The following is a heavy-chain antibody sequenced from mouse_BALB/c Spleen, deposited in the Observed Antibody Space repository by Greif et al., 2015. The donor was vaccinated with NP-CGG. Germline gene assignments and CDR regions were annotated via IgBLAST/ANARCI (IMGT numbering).Heavy chain of an antibody. CDR3: ARGGVLGRGFAY. Sequence: EVKVVESGGGLVKPGGSLKLSCAASGFTFSSYAMSWVRQSPEKRLEWVAEISSGGSYTYYPDTVTGRFTISRDNAKNTLYLEMSSLRSEDTAMYYCARGGVLGRGFAYWGQGTLVTVSA. D-gene: IGHD4-1*01. CDR2: ISSGGSYT. CDR1: GFTFSSYA. J-gene: IGHJ3*01. V-gene: IGHV5-9-4*01.